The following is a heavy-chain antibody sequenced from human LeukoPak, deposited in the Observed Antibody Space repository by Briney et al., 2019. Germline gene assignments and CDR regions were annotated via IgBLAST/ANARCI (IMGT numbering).Heavy chain of an antibody. J-gene: IGHJ4*02. CDR1: GGSISSGGYS. V-gene: IGHV4-30-2*01. CDR2: IYHSGST. D-gene: IGHD1-26*01. CDR3: ARSSWYSGSYFDY. Sequence: PSQTLSLTCAVSGGSISSGGYSWSWIRQPPGKGLEWIGYIYHSGSTYYNPSLKSRVPISVDTSKNQFSLKLSSVTAADTAVYYCARSSWYSGSYFDYWGQGTLVTVSS.